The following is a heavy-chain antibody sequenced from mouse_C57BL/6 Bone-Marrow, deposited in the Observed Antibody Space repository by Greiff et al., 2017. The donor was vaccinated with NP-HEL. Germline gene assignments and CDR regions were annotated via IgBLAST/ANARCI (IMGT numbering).Heavy chain of an antibody. CDR2: ILPGSGST. D-gene: IGHD2-4*01. J-gene: IGHJ2*01. CDR3: ARNPIYYDYDGYYFDY. V-gene: IGHV1-9*01. Sequence: QLQQSGAELMKPGASVKLSCKATGYTFTGYWIEWVKQRPGHGLEWIGEILPGSGSTNYNEKFKGKATFTADTSSNTAYMQLSSLTTEDSAIYYCARNPIYYDYDGYYFDYWGQGTTLTVSS. CDR1: GYTFTGYW.